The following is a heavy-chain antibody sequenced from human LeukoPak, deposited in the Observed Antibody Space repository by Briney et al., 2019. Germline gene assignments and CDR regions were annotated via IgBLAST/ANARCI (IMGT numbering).Heavy chain of an antibody. Sequence: GGSLRLSCAASGFSFSNYAMSWVRQAPGKGLVWVSRINGDGSSTTYADSVRGRFTISRDDAKNTLYLEMNSLRAEDTAVYYCAREWHDAFDIWGQGTMVTVSS. CDR3: AREWHDAFDI. D-gene: IGHD5-24*01. V-gene: IGHV3-74*01. CDR2: INGDGSST. CDR1: GFSFSNYA. J-gene: IGHJ3*02.